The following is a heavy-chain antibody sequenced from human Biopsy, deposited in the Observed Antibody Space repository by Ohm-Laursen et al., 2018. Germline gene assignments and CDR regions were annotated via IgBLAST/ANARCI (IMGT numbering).Heavy chain of an antibody. V-gene: IGHV4-39*01. CDR2: IYYSGNT. J-gene: IGHJ4*02. D-gene: IGHD3-3*01. Sequence: TLSLTCTVSGGPISDSTYHWGWIRQSPGKGLEWIGNIYYSGNTDYSPSLKSRVTISVGTSNNQFSLKLRSVTAADTAVYYCARQVDFWSGYVDYWGQGTLVAVSS. CDR1: GGPISDSTYH. CDR3: ARQVDFWSGYVDY.